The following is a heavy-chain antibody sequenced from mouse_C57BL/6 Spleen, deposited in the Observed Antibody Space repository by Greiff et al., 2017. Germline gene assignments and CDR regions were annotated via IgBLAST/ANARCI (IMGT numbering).Heavy chain of an antibody. V-gene: IGHV1-72*01. J-gene: IGHJ2*01. Sequence: VQLQQPGAELVKPGASVKLSCKASGYTFTSYWMHWVKQRPGRGLEWIGRIDPNSGGTKYNEKFKSKATLTVDKPSSTAYMQLSSLTSEDSAVYNCARSAATVVAHCDYWGQGTTLTVSS. CDR1: GYTFTSYW. CDR2: IDPNSGGT. CDR3: ARSAATVVAHCDY. D-gene: IGHD1-1*01.